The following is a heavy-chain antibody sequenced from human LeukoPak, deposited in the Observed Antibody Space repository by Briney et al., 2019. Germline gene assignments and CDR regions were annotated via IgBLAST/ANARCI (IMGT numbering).Heavy chain of an antibody. Sequence: GGSLRLSCAASGFTFSSYAMHWVRQAPGKGLEWVAVISYDGSNKYYADSVKGRFTISRDNAKNSLYLQTNSLRAEDTAVYYCARDRDGTAYYPLDFRGQGTLVTVSS. CDR1: GFTFSSYA. V-gene: IGHV3-30-3*01. D-gene: IGHD3-22*01. J-gene: IGHJ4*02. CDR2: ISYDGSNK. CDR3: ARDRDGTAYYPLDF.